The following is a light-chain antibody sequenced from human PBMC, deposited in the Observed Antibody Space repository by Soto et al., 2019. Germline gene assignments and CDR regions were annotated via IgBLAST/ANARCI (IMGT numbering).Light chain of an antibody. J-gene: IGKJ2*01. CDR1: QGINIF. Sequence: DILLPQSPSFLSASVGDRVTITCRASQGINIFLAWFQQKPGKAPTLLISAASTLQSGVPSRFSGSGSETEFTLTTTSLQPEDSATNYCQQRNSYPPTFGQGTKVEIK. CDR3: QQRNSYPPT. V-gene: IGKV1-9*01. CDR2: AAS.